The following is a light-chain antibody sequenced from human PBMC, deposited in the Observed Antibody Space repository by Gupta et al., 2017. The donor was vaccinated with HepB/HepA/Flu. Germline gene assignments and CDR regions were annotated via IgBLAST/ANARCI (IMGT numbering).Light chain of an antibody. CDR3: QQRSNWPPFT. Sequence: EIVLTQSPATLSLSPGERATLSCRASQSVSSYLAWYQQKPGQAPRLLIYDASNRATGIPARFSGSGSGTGFTLTISSLGPEDFAVYYCQQRSNWPPFTFGGGTKVEIK. CDR1: QSVSSY. V-gene: IGKV3-11*01. CDR2: DAS. J-gene: IGKJ4*01.